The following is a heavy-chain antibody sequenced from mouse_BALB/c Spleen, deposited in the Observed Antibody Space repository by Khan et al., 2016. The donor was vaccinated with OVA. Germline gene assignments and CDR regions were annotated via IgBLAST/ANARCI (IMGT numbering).Heavy chain of an antibody. CDR2: INPHIGET. J-gene: IGHJ2*01. Sequence: VQLKQSGPELVTPGASVKISCKASGYSFTGYFMNWVMQSHGKSLEWIGRINPHIGETFYNQKFTGKATLTVDESSSTAPMELRSLASEDSAVYYCARIYRSDFDYWGQGTTLTVSS. CDR1: GYSFTGYF. CDR3: ARIYRSDFDY. D-gene: IGHD1-1*01. V-gene: IGHV1-20*02.